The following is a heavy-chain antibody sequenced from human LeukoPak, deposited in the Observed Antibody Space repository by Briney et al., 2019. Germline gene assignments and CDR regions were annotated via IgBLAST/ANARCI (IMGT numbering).Heavy chain of an antibody. CDR1: GFTFSRHW. CDR3: ARDSTYYHFLTGYFDAFDI. Sequence: GGSLRLSCAASGFTFSRHWMNWVRRAPGKGLEWVANIKQDGSEKHYVDSVKGRFTISRDNAKNSLYLQMNSLRAEDTAVYYCARDSTYYHFLTGYFDAFDIWGQGTMVTVSS. J-gene: IGHJ3*02. D-gene: IGHD3-9*01. CDR2: IKQDGSEK. V-gene: IGHV3-7*01.